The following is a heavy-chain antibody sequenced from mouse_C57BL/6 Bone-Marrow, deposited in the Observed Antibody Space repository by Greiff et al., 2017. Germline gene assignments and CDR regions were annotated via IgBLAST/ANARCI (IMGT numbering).Heavy chain of an antibody. J-gene: IGHJ1*03. Sequence: QVQLQQPGAELVKPGASVKLSCKASGYTFTSYWMHWVKQRPGQGLEWIGMIHPNSGSTNYNEKFKSKATLTVDKSSSTAYMQLSSLTSEDSAVYYCARGYYGSSSWYVDVWGTGSTVTGSS. CDR2: IHPNSGST. D-gene: IGHD1-1*01. V-gene: IGHV1-64*01. CDR3: ARGYYGSSSWYVDV. CDR1: GYTFTSYW.